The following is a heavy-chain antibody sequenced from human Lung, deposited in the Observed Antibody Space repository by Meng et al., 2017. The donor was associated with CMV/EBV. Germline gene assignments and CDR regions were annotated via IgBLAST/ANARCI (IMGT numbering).Heavy chain of an antibody. CDR3: ARSILSNGFDAFGF. CDR2: IYSGGTT. D-gene: IGHD2/OR15-2a*01. J-gene: IGHJ6*02. Sequence: GGSLRLSCEASGFIVSSTYMSWVRQAPGKGLEWVSVIYSGGTTFKANSVKGRFTISRDNSKNSLFLQMNRLRAEDTAVYYWARSILSNGFDAFGFWGQGTRVTGSS. V-gene: IGHV3-53*01. CDR1: GFIVSSTY.